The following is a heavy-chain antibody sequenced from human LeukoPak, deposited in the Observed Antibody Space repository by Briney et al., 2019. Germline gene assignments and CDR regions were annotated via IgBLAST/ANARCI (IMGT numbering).Heavy chain of an antibody. D-gene: IGHD3-3*01. Sequence: SETLSLTCAVYGGSFSGYYWSWIRQPPGKGLEWIGEINHSGSTNYNPSLKSRVTISVDTSKNQFSLKLSSVTAADTAVYYCARGFGPYDFWSGYYIGGRFDYWGQGTLVTVSS. CDR3: ARGFGPYDFWSGYYIGGRFDY. CDR1: GGSFSGYY. V-gene: IGHV4-34*01. CDR2: INHSGST. J-gene: IGHJ4*02.